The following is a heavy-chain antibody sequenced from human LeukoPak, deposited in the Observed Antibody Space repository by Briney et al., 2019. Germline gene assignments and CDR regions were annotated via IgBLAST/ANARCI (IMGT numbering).Heavy chain of an antibody. CDR3: ARDLNTEGFWSGSNWFDP. V-gene: IGHV4-30-4*08. Sequence: PSQTLSLTXTVSGGSISSGDYYWSCIRQPPGKGLEWIGYIYYSGSTYHNPSLKSRVTISVDTSKNQFSLKLSSVTAADTAVYYCARDLNTEGFWSGSNWFDPWGQGTLVTVSS. J-gene: IGHJ5*02. CDR2: IYYSGST. D-gene: IGHD3-3*01. CDR1: GGSISSGDYY.